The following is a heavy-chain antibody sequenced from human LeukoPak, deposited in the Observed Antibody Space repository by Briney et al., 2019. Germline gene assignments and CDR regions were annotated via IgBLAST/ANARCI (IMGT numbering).Heavy chain of an antibody. CDR2: SSSSGRAI. CDR3: ARNILFAFDI. Sequence: GGSLRHSCAASGFPFSTYSMHWVRQTPGKGLEWVSYSSSSGRAIYYADSVRGRFTMSRDNAKNSLFLQMDSLRAEDTAMYYCARNILFAFDIWGQGTMVTVSS. V-gene: IGHV3-48*01. CDR1: GFPFSTYS. J-gene: IGHJ3*02.